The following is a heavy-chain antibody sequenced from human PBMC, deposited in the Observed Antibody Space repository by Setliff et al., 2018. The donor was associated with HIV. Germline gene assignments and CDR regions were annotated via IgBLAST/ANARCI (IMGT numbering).Heavy chain of an antibody. D-gene: IGHD6-13*01. CDR3: ARFSAQDRSSWYLDY. CDR2: IYNTGST. Sequence: PSETLSLTCTVSGGSISSHYWSWIRQPPGKGLEWIGYIYNTGSTNDNPSLKSRVTISIHTSKNQFSLRLSSATAADTAVYYCARFSAQDRSSWYLDYWGQGTLVTVSS. J-gene: IGHJ4*02. V-gene: IGHV4-59*11. CDR1: GGSISSHY.